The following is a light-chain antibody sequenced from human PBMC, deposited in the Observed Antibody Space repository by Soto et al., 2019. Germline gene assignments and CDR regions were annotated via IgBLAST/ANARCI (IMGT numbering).Light chain of an antibody. J-gene: IGKJ4*01. CDR2: GAS. CDR1: QSVSSTY. Sequence: EIVLTQSPGTLSLSPGERPTLSCRASQSVSSTYFAWYQQKPGQAPRLLIHGASSRASGIPDRFSGSGSGTDFTLTISRLEPEDFAVYHCQQYESFPLTFGGGTKVDIK. CDR3: QQYESFPLT. V-gene: IGKV3-20*01.